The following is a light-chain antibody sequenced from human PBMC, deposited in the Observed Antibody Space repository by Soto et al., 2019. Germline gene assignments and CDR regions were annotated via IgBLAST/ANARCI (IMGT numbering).Light chain of an antibody. J-gene: IGKJ3*01. Sequence: DIVMTQSPDSLAVSLAERATISCKSSHSVLYSSNNKNYLAWYQQKPRQPPMLLIYLASTRESGVPDRFSSSGSRTEVPLTIISLQAEDVVVYYGQQLYRPPVTFGPGTKVDI. CDR3: QQLYRPPVT. V-gene: IGKV4-1*01. CDR1: HSVLYSSNNKNY. CDR2: LAS.